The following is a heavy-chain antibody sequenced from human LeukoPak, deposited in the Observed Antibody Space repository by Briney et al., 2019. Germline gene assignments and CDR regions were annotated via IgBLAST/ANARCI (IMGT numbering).Heavy chain of an antibody. CDR1: GDSISIYY. J-gene: IGHJ4*02. V-gene: IGHV4-59*01. CDR3: ARGGTGLYTSGSLDY. D-gene: IGHD6-25*01. Sequence: SETLSLTRSVPGDSISIYYWSWIRQPPGKGLQWIGYINYSGSTNYNPSLKSRVTVSVDTSKNQFSLELSSVTAADTAVYYCARGGTGLYTSGSLDYWGQGILVTVSS. CDR2: INYSGST.